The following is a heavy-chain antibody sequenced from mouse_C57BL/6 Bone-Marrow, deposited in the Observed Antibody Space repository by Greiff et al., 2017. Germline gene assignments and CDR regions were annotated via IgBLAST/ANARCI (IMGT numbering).Heavy chain of an antibody. CDR3: ARRDDGYWYFDV. CDR1: GYTFTTYP. CDR2: FHPYNDDT. D-gene: IGHD2-3*01. J-gene: IGHJ1*03. Sequence: QVQLMESGAELVKPGASVKMSCKASGYTFTTYPIEWMKQNHGKSLEWIGNFHPYNDDTKYNEKFKGKATLTEEKSSSTDYLGLSRLTSDDSAVYYCARRDDGYWYFDVWGTGTTVTVSS. V-gene: IGHV1-47*01.